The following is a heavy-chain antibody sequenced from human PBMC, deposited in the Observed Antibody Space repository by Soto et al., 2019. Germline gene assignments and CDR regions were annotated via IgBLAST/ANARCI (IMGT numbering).Heavy chain of an antibody. CDR1: GGSISSGGYS. J-gene: IGHJ5*02. V-gene: IGHV4-30-2*01. D-gene: IGHD2-8*01. Sequence: QLQLQESGSGLVKPSQTLSLTCAVSGGSISSGGYSWSWIRQPPGKGLEWIGYIYHSGSTYYNPSLKSRVTISVDRSKNQFSLKLSSVTAADTAVYYCARAGGMLLGSRTVSRFDPWGQGTLVTVSS. CDR2: IYHSGST. CDR3: ARAGGMLLGSRTVSRFDP.